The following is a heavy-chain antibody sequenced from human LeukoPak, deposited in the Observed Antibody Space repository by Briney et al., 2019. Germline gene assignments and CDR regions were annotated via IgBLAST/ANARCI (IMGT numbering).Heavy chain of an antibody. CDR3: ASGRTIFYYMDV. J-gene: IGHJ6*03. CDR1: GYTFTGYY. D-gene: IGHD3-3*02. CDR2: INPKRGDT. V-gene: IGHV1-2*02. Sequence: ASVKVSCKASGYTFTGYYMHWVRQAPGQGLGWMGWINPKRGDTNYAQKFQGRVTMTRDTSISTVYMELSRLRSDDTAVYYCASGRTIFYYMDVWGKGTTVTISS.